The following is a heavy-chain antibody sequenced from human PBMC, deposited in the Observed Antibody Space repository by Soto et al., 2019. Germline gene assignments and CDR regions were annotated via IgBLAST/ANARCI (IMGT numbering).Heavy chain of an antibody. V-gene: IGHV3-30*18. D-gene: IGHD1-26*01. CDR1: GFTFSNYG. CDR2: ISYDVNNK. Sequence: PGGSLRLSCAVSGFTFSNYGMHWVRQAPGKGLEWVALISYDVNNKYYADSVKGRFTISRDNSKNTLFLQMNGLRAEDTAVYYCSKGGSKAGMDVWGQGTTLTVSS. CDR3: SKGGSKAGMDV. J-gene: IGHJ6*02.